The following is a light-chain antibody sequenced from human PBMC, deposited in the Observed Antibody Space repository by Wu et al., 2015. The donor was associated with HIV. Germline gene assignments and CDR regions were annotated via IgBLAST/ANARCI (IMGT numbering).Light chain of an antibody. J-gene: IGKJ4*01. CDR3: QQSYSDILT. CDR2: GAS. Sequence: AIQLTQSPSSLSASVGDRVTITCRASQGINNFLAWYQQKPGKSPSLLIYGASNLETGVPSRFSGSGSGTHFTLTITNLQPEDFATYYCQQSYSDILTFGGGPTLRS. CDR1: QGINNF. V-gene: IGKV1-13*02.